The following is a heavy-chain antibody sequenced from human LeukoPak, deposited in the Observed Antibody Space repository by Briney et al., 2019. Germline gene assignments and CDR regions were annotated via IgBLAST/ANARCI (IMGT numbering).Heavy chain of an antibody. CDR1: GYSFSTYW. D-gene: IGHD3-3*01. J-gene: IGHJ4*02. V-gene: IGHV5-51*01. CDR2: IYPGDSDS. Sequence: GESLKISCKGSGYSFSTYWIGWVRQMPGKGLEWMGIIYPGDSDSRYSPSFQGQVTISADKSISTTYLQWSSLKASDTAMYYWARRYYDLWSGYYSSYYFDYWGQGTLVTVSS. CDR3: ARRYYDLWSGYYSSYYFDY.